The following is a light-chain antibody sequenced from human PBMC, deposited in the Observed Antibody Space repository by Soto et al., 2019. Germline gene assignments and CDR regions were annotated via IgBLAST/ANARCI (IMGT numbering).Light chain of an antibody. J-gene: IGKJ5*01. Sequence: DIQMTQSPSSLSTSEGDGVTITCRASENIRDFVNWYQQKPGKAPNLLIYGASTLQGGVPSRFSGSGSATDFTLTISSLQPEDFATYYCQHSYITPTTFAHGGRPAIK. CDR2: GAS. CDR3: QHSYITPTT. V-gene: IGKV1-39*01. CDR1: ENIRDF.